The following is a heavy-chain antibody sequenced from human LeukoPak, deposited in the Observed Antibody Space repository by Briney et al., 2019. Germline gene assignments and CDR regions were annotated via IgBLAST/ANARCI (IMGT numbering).Heavy chain of an antibody. V-gene: IGHV3-43*02. J-gene: IGHJ4*02. Sequence: GGSLRLSCAAPGFTFRDFSMHWGRQDPGKGLGWVYLISGDGSVTHYADSVKGRYTISRDNSKNSLYLQMSSLRIEDTAFYHCAKGNNSLSYNFDYWGQGALVTVSS. CDR2: ISGDGSVT. CDR3: AKGNNSLSYNFDY. CDR1: GFTFRDFS. D-gene: IGHD2/OR15-2a*01.